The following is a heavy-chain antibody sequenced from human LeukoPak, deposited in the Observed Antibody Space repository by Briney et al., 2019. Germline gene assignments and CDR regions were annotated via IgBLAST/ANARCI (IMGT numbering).Heavy chain of an antibody. CDR1: GFTFSSYS. J-gene: IGHJ4*02. CDR3: ARDTLTSIDY. D-gene: IGHD3-9*01. Sequence: GGSLRLSCAASGFTFSSYSMNWVRQAPGKGLEWVSSISSSSSYIHYADSVKGRFTISRDNAKNSQYLQMNSLRAEDTAVYYCARDTLTSIDYWGQGTLVTVSS. CDR2: ISSSSSYI. V-gene: IGHV3-21*01.